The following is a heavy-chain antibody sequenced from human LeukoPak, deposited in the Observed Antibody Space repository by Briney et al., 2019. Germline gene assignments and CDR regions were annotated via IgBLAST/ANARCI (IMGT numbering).Heavy chain of an antibody. CDR1: SGSISNYY. J-gene: IGHJ3*02. CDR3: AGHALAFHDAFDI. Sequence: SETLSLTCTVSSGSISNYYWGWIRQPAGKGLEWIGRVYNSGSTNYNPSLKSRVTMSVGTSKNQFSLKLSSVTAADTAVYYCAGHALAFHDAFDIWSQGTMVTVSS. CDR2: VYNSGST. V-gene: IGHV4-4*07.